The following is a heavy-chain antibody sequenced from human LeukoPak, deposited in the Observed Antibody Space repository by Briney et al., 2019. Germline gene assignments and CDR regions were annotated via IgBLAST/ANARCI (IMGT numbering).Heavy chain of an antibody. CDR3: ARGAYSHSNH. CDR1: GASISSYY. J-gene: IGHJ5*02. CDR2: IHYTEST. Sequence: SETLSLTCTLSGASISSYYTSWIRQPPGKGLEWIGYIHYTESTKYNPSLKSRLTISLDTSKNQFSLRLSAVTAADTALYYCARGAYSHSNHWGRGILVTVSS. D-gene: IGHD5-18*01. V-gene: IGHV4-59*01.